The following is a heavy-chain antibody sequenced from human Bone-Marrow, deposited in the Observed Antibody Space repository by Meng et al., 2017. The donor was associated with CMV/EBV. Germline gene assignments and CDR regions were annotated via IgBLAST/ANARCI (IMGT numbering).Heavy chain of an antibody. CDR1: GYTCSTYG. J-gene: IGHJ4*02. V-gene: IGHV3-30*18. CDR3: AKGPLGPAGYFDY. CDR2: ISYDGSNK. Sequence: ASGYTCSTYGMHWVRQAPGKGLEWVAGISYDGSNKKYADSVKGRFTISRDNSKNTLYLQMSSLRAEDTAVYYCAKGPLGPAGYFDYWGQGTLVTVSS. D-gene: IGHD3-10*01.